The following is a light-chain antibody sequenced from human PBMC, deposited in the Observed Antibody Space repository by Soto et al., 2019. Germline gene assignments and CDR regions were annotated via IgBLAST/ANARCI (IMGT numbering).Light chain of an antibody. V-gene: IGKV3-20*01. Sequence: EIVLTQSPGTLSLSPGERATLXCRTSQSVSSSYLAWYQQRPGQAPRLLIYDASSRATGIPDRFSGGGSGTDFTLTISRLEPEDFAVYYCQQYAASPRTFGQGTKVDIK. CDR3: QQYAASPRT. CDR2: DAS. J-gene: IGKJ1*01. CDR1: QSVSSSY.